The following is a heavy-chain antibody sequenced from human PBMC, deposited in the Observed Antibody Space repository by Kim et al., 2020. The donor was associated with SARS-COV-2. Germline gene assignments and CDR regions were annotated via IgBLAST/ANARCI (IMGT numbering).Heavy chain of an antibody. D-gene: IGHD2-8*01. CDR3: AKRNGDY. CDR2: SGASP. J-gene: IGHJ4*02. V-gene: IGHV3-23*01. Sequence: SGASPYYADPVKGRFTISRDNSNNTLYLQMNSLRVEDTAVYYCAKRNGDYWGQGALVTVSS.